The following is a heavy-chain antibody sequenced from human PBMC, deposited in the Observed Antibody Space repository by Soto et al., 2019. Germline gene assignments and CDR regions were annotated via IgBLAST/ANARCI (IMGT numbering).Heavy chain of an antibody. CDR1: GFTFSLYS. J-gene: IGHJ6*02. CDR2: ISRSSTGI. D-gene: IGHD3-10*01. Sequence: EVQLVESGGGLVQPGGSLRLSCAASGFTFSLYSMSWVRQAPGKGLEWVSYISRSSTGIHYADSVKGRFTISRDDATNSMHLQMNGLRDGDTAVYYCARAVTWGLDVWGQGTTVRISS. CDR3: ARAVTWGLDV. V-gene: IGHV3-48*02.